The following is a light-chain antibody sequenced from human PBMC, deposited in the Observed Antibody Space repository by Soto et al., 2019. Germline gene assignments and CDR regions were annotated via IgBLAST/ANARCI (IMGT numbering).Light chain of an antibody. CDR2: DVS. J-gene: IGKJ1*01. CDR3: QQSDAVRT. CDR1: QTISSW. V-gene: IGKV1-5*01. Sequence: GKRVTLSGRASQTISSWLAWYQQRPGKAPKLLIYDVSSLESGVPSRFSGSVSGKELTLPSSRLQSDDPATYYCQQSDAVRTFGEGTKVDIK.